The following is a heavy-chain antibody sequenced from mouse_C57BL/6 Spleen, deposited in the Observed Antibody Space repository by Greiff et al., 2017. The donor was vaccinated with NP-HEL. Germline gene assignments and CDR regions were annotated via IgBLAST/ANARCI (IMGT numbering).Heavy chain of an antibody. J-gene: IGHJ4*01. CDR1: GYAFTNYL. V-gene: IGHV1-54*01. Sequence: QVQLQQSGAELVRPGTSVKVSCKASGYAFTNYLIEWVKQRPGQGLEWIGVINPGSGGTNYNEKFKGKATLTADKSSSTAYMQLSSLTSEDSAVYFGARGGRSDAMDDWGQGTSVTVSS. CDR3: ARGGRSDAMDD. CDR2: INPGSGGT. D-gene: IGHD1-1*01.